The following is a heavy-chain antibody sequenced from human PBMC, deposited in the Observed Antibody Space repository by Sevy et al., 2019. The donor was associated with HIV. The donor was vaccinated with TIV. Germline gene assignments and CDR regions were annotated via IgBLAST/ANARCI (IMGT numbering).Heavy chain of an antibody. CDR3: ASHSSGWYYFDY. V-gene: IGHV3-53*01. J-gene: IGHJ4*02. Sequence: GGYLRLSCAASGFTVSSNYMSWVRQAPGKGLEWVSVIYSGGSTYYADSVKGRFTISRDNSKNTLYLQMNSLRADDTAVYYCASHSSGWYYFDYWGQGTLVTVSS. D-gene: IGHD6-19*01. CDR2: IYSGGST. CDR1: GFTVSSNY.